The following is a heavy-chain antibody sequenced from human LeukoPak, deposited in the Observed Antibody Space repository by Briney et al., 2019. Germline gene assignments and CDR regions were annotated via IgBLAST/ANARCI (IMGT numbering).Heavy chain of an antibody. CDR3: ARGNYGSYLYYYYYMDV. CDR1: GYTFTSYD. D-gene: IGHD1-26*01. V-gene: IGHV1-8*01. Sequence: ASAKVSCKASGYTFTSYDINWVRQATGQGLEWMGWMNPNSGNTGYAQKFQGRVTMTRNTSISTAYMELSSLRSEDTAVYYCARGNYGSYLYYYYYMDVWGKGTTVTVSS. CDR2: MNPNSGNT. J-gene: IGHJ6*03.